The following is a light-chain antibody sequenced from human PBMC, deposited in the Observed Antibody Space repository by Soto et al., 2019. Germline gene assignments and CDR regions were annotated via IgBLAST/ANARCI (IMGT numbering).Light chain of an antibody. J-gene: IGKJ1*01. CDR1: QSVSSN. CDR3: QRYNNWPRT. CDR2: GAS. V-gene: IGKV3-15*01. Sequence: EIVMTQSPATLSVSPGERATLSCRASQSVSSNLAWYQQKPGQAARLLIYGASTSATGIPARFSGSGSGTEFTLTISSLQSEDFAVYYCQRYNNWPRTFGQGTKVDIK.